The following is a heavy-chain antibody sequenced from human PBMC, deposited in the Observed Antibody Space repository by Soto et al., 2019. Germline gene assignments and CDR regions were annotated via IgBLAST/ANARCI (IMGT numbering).Heavy chain of an antibody. V-gene: IGHV3-64D*06. CDR2: ISTNGGST. CDR1: GLTFRIYA. D-gene: IGHD3-22*01. Sequence: GGSLRLSCSASGLTFRIYAMHWVRKAPGKGLEYVSSISTNGGSTDYADSVKGRFTISRDNSKNTVYLQMSSLRVEDTAVYYCVKGEYYYDSSGYYPFDYWGQGTLVTVS. CDR3: VKGEYYYDSSGYYPFDY. J-gene: IGHJ4*02.